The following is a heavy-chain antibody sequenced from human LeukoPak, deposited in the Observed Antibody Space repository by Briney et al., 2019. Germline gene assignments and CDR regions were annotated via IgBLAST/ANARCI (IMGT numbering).Heavy chain of an antibody. D-gene: IGHD6-13*01. CDR2: IYTSGST. CDR1: GGSISSYY. J-gene: IGHJ5*02. Sequence: SETLSPTCTVSGGSISSYYWSWIRQPAGKGLEWIGRIYTSGSTNYNPSLKSRVTMSVDTSKNQFSLKLSSVTAADTAVYYCARGDSSSWYVWFDPWGQGTLVTVSS. V-gene: IGHV4-4*07. CDR3: ARGDSSSWYVWFDP.